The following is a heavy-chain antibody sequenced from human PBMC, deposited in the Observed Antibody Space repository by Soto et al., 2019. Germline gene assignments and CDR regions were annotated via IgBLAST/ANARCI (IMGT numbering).Heavy chain of an antibody. D-gene: IGHD6-19*01. CDR3: ARDFRAGIAVAAPHY. J-gene: IGHJ4*02. Sequence: QVQLVQSGAEVKKPGASVKVSCKASGYTFTSYAMHWVRQAPGQRLEWMGWINAGNGNTKYSQKFQGRVTITRDTSASTAYMELSSLRSEDTAVYYCARDFRAGIAVAAPHYCGQGTLVTVSS. CDR2: INAGNGNT. V-gene: IGHV1-3*01. CDR1: GYTFTSYA.